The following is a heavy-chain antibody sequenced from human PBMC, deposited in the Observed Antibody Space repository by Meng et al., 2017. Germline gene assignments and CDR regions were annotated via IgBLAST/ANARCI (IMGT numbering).Heavy chain of an antibody. D-gene: IGHD4-11*01. CDR2: INHSGST. CDR1: GGSFSDYY. CDR3: ARGPTTMAHDFDY. Sequence: QRQLQQLGAVLFNPSETLSLTGVVSGGSFSDYYWSWIRQPPGKGLEWIGEINHSGSTNYNPSLESRATISVDTSQNNLSLKLSSVTAADSAVYYCARGPTTMAHDFDYWGQGTLVTVSS. J-gene: IGHJ4*02. V-gene: IGHV4-34*01.